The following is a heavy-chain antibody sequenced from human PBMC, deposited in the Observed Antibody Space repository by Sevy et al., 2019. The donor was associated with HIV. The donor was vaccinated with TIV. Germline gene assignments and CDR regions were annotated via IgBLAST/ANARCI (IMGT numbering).Heavy chain of an antibody. V-gene: IGHV3-20*04. CDR2: INWNGGST. CDR1: GFTFDDYG. D-gene: IGHD3-10*01. J-gene: IGHJ5*02. Sequence: GGSLRLSCAASGFTFDDYGMSWVRQAPGKGLEWVSGINWNGGSTGYADSVKGRFTISRDNAKNSLYLQMNSLRDEDTALYYCARDKGILWFGESLSRWFDPWGQGTLVTVSS. CDR3: ARDKGILWFGESLSRWFDP.